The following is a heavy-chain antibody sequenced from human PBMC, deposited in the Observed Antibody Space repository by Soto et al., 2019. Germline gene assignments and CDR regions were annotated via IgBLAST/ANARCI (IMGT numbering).Heavy chain of an antibody. D-gene: IGHD3-10*01. CDR1: GGSVSSGSYY. Sequence: SETLSLTCTVSGGSVSSGSYYWSWIRQPPGKGLEWIGYIYYSGSTNYNPSLKSRVTISVDTSKNQFSLKLSSVTAADTAVYYCARDARFGEANYYYYGMDVWGQGTTVTAP. CDR2: IYYSGST. CDR3: ARDARFGEANYYYYGMDV. J-gene: IGHJ6*02. V-gene: IGHV4-61*01.